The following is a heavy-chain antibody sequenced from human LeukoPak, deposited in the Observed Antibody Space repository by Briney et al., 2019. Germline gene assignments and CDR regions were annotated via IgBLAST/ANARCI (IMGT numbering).Heavy chain of an antibody. D-gene: IGHD6-19*01. V-gene: IGHV4-34*01. J-gene: IGHJ4*02. Sequence: SETLSLTCAVYGGSFGGYYWSWIRQPPGKGLEWIGEINHNGSTNYNPSLKSRVTISVDTSKNQFSLKLSSVTAADTAVYYCARGAGYSSVRFDYWGQGTLVTVSS. CDR3: ARGAGYSSVRFDY. CDR1: GGSFGGYY. CDR2: INHNGST.